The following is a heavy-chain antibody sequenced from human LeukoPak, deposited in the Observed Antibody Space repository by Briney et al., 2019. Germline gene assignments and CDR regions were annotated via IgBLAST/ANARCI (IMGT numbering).Heavy chain of an antibody. D-gene: IGHD1-1*01. CDR1: GGSFSGYY. CDR3: ARGLPTGTASDY. V-gene: IGHV4-34*01. J-gene: IGHJ4*02. Sequence: SETLSLTCAVYGGSFSGYYWSWIRQPPGKGLEWIREINHSGSTNYNPSLKSRVTISVDTSKNQFSLKLSSVTAADTTVYYCARGLPTGTASDYWGQGTLVTVSS. CDR2: INHSGST.